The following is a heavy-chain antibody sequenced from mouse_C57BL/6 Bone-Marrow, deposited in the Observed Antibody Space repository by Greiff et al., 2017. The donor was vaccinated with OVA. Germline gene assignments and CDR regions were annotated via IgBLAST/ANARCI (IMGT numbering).Heavy chain of an antibody. CDR1: GYTFTSYW. CDR2: IHPSDSDT. CDR3: AIDYPTFWYFDV. D-gene: IGHD5-5*01. Sequence: QVQLKQPGAELVKPGASVKVSCKASGYTFTSYWMHWVKQRPGQGLEWIGRIHPSDSDTNYNQKFKGKATLTVDKSSSTAYMQLSSLTSEDSAVYYCAIDYPTFWYFDVWGTGTTVTVSS. J-gene: IGHJ1*03. V-gene: IGHV1-74*01.